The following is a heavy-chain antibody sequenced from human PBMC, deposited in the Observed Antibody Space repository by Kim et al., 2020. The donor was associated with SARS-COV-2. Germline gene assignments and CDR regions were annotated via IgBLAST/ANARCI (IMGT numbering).Heavy chain of an antibody. J-gene: IGHJ6*02. Sequence: ASVKVSCKASGYTFTSYGISWVRQAPGQGLEWMGWISAYNGNTNYAQKLQGRVTMTTDTSTSTAYMELRSLRSDDTAVYYCARDRPKQQLHYYGMDVWGQGTTVTVSS. D-gene: IGHD6-13*01. CDR3: ARDRPKQQLHYYGMDV. V-gene: IGHV1-18*01. CDR1: GYTFTSYG. CDR2: ISAYNGNT.